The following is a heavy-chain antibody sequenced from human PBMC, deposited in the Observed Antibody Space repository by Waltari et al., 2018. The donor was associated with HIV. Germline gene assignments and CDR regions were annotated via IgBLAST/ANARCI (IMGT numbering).Heavy chain of an antibody. Sequence: QLRLEQWGAGLLKPSETLYRTCAVYRTSFTGYYWTWIRQSPGGGLQWIGEVDHRGSTHYNPSLKSRVSMSVDTFKHQFSLKLASVTAADTAVYYCANLISMTATDVFDVWGQGTLVSVSS. CDR1: RTSFTGYY. D-gene: IGHD2-21*02. CDR3: ANLISMTATDVFDV. J-gene: IGHJ3*01. V-gene: IGHV4-34*01. CDR2: VDHRGST.